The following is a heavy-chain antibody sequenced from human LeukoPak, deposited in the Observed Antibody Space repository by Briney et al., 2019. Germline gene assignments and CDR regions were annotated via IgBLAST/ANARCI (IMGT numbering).Heavy chain of an antibody. CDR1: GFSVSSNY. D-gene: IGHD2-21*01. V-gene: IGHV3-53*01. CDR3: TRDFEYSPSCGGECPVY. J-gene: IGHJ4*02. CDR2: IYSDDST. Sequence: GGSLRLSCAGSGFSVSSNYMSWVRQAPGKGLEWVSVIYSDDSTYYADSVKGRFTFSRDNSKNTLYLQMNSLRAEDTAVYFCTRDFEYSPSCGGECPVYWGQGTLVTVSS.